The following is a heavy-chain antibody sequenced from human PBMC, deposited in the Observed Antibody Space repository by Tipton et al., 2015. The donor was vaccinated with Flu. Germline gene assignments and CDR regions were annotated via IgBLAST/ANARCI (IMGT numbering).Heavy chain of an antibody. CDR3: ARDGAGYNGAFDM. Sequence: QLVQSGAEVKKPGASVKVSCKASGYTFTSYDINWVRQATGQGLEWMGWINANDNGTRYPQKFQGRVTMTRDTSISTVYMELSRLSSDDTAVYYCARDGAGYNGAFDMWGQGTMVTVSS. D-gene: IGHD5-24*01. J-gene: IGHJ3*02. CDR2: INANDNGT. CDR1: GYTFTSYD. V-gene: IGHV1-2*02.